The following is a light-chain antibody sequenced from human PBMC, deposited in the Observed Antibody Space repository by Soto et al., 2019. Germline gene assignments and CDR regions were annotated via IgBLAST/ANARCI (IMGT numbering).Light chain of an antibody. V-gene: IGKV3D-20*02. CDR1: QSVDSRY. J-gene: IGKJ4*01. Sequence: EIVMTQSPGTLSLSPGERATLSCWASQSVDSRYLAWYQQKPGQAPRLLIYGASSRATGIPDRFTGSGSGTDFTLTISRLEPEDFAVYYCQQRSNWPLTFGGGTKVDIK. CDR2: GAS. CDR3: QQRSNWPLT.